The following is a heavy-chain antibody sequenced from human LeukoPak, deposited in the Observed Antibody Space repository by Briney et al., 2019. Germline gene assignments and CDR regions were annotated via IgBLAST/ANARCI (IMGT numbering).Heavy chain of an antibody. CDR2: IYYSGST. CDR1: GGSISSYY. D-gene: IGHD1-26*01. Sequence: PSETLSLTCTVSGGSISSYYWSWIRQPPGKGLEWIGYIYYSGSTNYNPSLKSRVTISVDRSKNQLSLKLTSVTAADTAVYYCARDGATGGWFDPWGQGTLVTVSS. V-gene: IGHV4-59*12. CDR3: ARDGATGGWFDP. J-gene: IGHJ5*02.